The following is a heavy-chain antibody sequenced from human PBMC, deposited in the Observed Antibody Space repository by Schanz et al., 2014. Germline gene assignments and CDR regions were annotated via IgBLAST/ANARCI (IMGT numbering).Heavy chain of an antibody. CDR1: GFTVTSYY. V-gene: IGHV3-53*01. CDR3: ARENLNWEAFDI. J-gene: IGHJ3*02. CDR2: IYSGDNT. Sequence: EMQLVESGGGLIQPGGSLRLSCAASGFTVTSYYMSWVRQAPGKGLEWVSVIYSGDNTYYADSVKGRFTISRDNAKNSLYLEMTSLRGEDTAVYYCARENLNWEAFDIWGQGTVVTVSS. D-gene: IGHD7-27*01.